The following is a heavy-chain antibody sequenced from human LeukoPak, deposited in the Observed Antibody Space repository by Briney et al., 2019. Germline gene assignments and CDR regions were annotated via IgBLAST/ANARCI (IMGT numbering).Heavy chain of an antibody. V-gene: IGHV3-33*01. Sequence: GGSLRLSCAASGFTFSSYGMHWVRQAPGKRLEWVAVIWYDGSNKYYADSVKGRFTISRDNSKNTLYLQMNSLRAEDTAVYYCARVAPLYGRAFDIWGQGTMVTVSS. D-gene: IGHD3-16*02. CDR1: GFTFSSYG. J-gene: IGHJ3*02. CDR2: IWYDGSNK. CDR3: ARVAPLYGRAFDI.